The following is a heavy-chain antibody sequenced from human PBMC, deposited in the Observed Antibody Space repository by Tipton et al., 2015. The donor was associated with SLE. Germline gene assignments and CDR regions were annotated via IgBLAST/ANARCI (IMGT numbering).Heavy chain of an antibody. Sequence: AASGFTFSSYWMTWVRQAPGKGLEWVANIKQDGSEKYFVDSVKGRFTISRDNAKNSLYLQMNSLRAEDTAVYYCARVSLLTTVTTGAFDIWGQGTMVTVSS. V-gene: IGHV3-7*05. CDR3: ARVSLLTTVTTGAFDI. D-gene: IGHD4-17*01. J-gene: IGHJ3*02. CDR1: GFTFSSYW. CDR2: IKQDGSEK.